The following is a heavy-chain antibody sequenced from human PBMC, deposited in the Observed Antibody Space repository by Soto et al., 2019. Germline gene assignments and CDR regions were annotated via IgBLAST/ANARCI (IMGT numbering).Heavy chain of an antibody. V-gene: IGHV1-46*04. Sequence: QVQLMQSGAEVKKPGASVKVSCKASGDTFTDYYIHWVRQAPGQGLEWMGTVNPSGGHTTYAQHLLGRGTMSRDTSTITLYVEMPSLTSDDTAIYYCARGGHVVVVTAALDYWGQGTLVTVSS. CDR1: GDTFTDYY. CDR2: VNPSGGHT. J-gene: IGHJ4*02. D-gene: IGHD2-21*02. CDR3: ARGGHVVVVTAALDY.